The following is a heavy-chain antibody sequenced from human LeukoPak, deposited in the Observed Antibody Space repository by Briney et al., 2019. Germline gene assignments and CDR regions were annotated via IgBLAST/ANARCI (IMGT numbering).Heavy chain of an antibody. Sequence: SETLSLTCTVSGDSISSYYWSWIRQPPGKGLEWIGCIYHSGSTNYNPSLKSRVTISVDTSKNQFSLKLSSVTAADTAVYYCARERGLGYGGNFSPDWFDPWGQGTLVTVSS. D-gene: IGHD4-23*01. CDR3: ARERGLGYGGNFSPDWFDP. CDR2: IYHSGST. J-gene: IGHJ5*02. CDR1: GDSISSYY. V-gene: IGHV4-59*12.